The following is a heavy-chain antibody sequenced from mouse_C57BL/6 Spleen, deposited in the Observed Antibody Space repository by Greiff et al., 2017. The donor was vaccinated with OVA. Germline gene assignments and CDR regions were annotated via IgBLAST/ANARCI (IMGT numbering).Heavy chain of an antibody. D-gene: IGHD1-1*01. J-gene: IGHJ2*01. V-gene: IGHV3-6*01. CDR3: ARSYYGSPDY. CDR1: GYSITSGYY. Sequence: ESGPGLVKPSQSLSLTCSVTGYSITSGYYWNWIRQFPGNKLEWMGYISYDGSNNYNPSLKNRISITRDTSKNQFFLKLNSVTTEDTATYYCARSYYGSPDYWGQGTTLTVSS. CDR2: ISYDGSN.